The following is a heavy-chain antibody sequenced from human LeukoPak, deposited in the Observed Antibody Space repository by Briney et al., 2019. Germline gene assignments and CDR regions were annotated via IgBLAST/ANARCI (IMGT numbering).Heavy chain of an antibody. D-gene: IGHD1-14*01. Sequence: GGSLRLSCAASGFTVSSNFMSWVRQAPGKGLEWVSVIFSGGTIYYADSVKGRFTISRDNSKNTLYLQINNLRAEDTAVYYCARGAIPAVLYYFDYWGQGSLVTVSS. CDR2: IFSGGTI. V-gene: IGHV3-66*01. CDR3: ARGAIPAVLYYFDY. CDR1: GFTVSSNF. J-gene: IGHJ4*02.